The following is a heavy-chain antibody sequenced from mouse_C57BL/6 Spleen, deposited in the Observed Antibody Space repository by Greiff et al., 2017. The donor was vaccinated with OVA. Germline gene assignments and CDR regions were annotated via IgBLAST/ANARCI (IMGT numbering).Heavy chain of an antibody. D-gene: IGHD1-1*01. J-gene: IGHJ2*01. CDR1: GYSITSGYY. Sequence: QLKESGPGLVKPSQSLSLTCSVTGYSITSGYYWNWIRQFPGNKLEWMGYISYDGSNNYNPSLKNRISITRDTSKNQFFLKLNSVTTEDTATYYCARGGGSIDYWGQGTTLTVSS. CDR2: ISYDGSN. V-gene: IGHV3-6*01. CDR3: ARGGGSIDY.